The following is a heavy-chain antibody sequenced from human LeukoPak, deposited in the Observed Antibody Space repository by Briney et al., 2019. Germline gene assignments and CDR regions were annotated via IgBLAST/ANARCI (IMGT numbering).Heavy chain of an antibody. J-gene: IGHJ4*02. V-gene: IGHV1-2*06. Sequence: PWASVKVSCKASGYTFTDYYMHWVRQAPGQGFEWMGRINPNDGDTNYAQKFQGRVTMTRDTSISTAHMEVSRLRSDDTAVYYCARANLLYCSSSTCLFDYWGQGTLVTVSS. CDR3: ARANLLYCSSSTCLFDY. D-gene: IGHD2-2*01. CDR2: INPNDGDT. CDR1: GYTFTDYY.